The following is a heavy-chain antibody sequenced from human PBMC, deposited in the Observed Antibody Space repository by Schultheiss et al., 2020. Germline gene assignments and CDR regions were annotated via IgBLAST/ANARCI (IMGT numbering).Heavy chain of an antibody. CDR3: AREPMDIVVVVAATPDYYYGMDV. CDR2: ISGSGGST. D-gene: IGHD2-15*01. Sequence: GGSLRLSCAASGFTFSSYAMSWVRQAPGKGLEWVSAISGSGGSTYYADSVKGRFTISRDNSKNTLYLQMNSLRAEDTAVYYCAREPMDIVVVVAATPDYYYGMDVWGQGTTVTVSS. J-gene: IGHJ6*02. V-gene: IGHV3-23*01. CDR1: GFTFSSYA.